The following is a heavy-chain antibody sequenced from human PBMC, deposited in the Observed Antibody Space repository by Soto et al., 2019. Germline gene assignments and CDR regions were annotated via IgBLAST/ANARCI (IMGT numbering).Heavy chain of an antibody. D-gene: IGHD7-27*01. CDR1: GFTFSNAW. CDR2: IKSKTDGGTT. V-gene: IGHV3-15*01. CDR3: TTARANWEDFDY. J-gene: IGHJ4*02. Sequence: GGSLRLSCAASGFTFSNAWMSWVRQAPGKGLEWVGRIKSKTDGGTTDYAAPVKGRFTISRDDSKNTLYLQMNSLKTEDTAVYYCTTARANWEDFDYWGQGTLVTVSS.